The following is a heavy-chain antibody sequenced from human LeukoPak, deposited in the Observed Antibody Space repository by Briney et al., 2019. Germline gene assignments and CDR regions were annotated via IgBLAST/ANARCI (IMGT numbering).Heavy chain of an antibody. CDR1: GFNFGEFW. V-gene: IGHV3-7*01. CDR2: IKEDGSES. CDR3: ARGHSGYVLDAFDI. D-gene: IGHD5-12*01. J-gene: IGHJ3*02. Sequence: GGSLRLSCAASGFNFGEFWMAWVRQTPGMGLEWVADIKEDGSESFYVDSVKGRFTISRDNSKNTLYLQMNSLRAEDTAVYYCARGHSGYVLDAFDIWGQGTMVTVSS.